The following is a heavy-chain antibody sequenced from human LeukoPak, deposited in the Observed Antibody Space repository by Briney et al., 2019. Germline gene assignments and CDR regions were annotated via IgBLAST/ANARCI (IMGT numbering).Heavy chain of an antibody. CDR1: GFTFSRYA. Sequence: GGSLRLSCAASGFTFSRYAMSWVRQAPGKGLEWVSGISGSAANTFYAGSVKGRFTISRDNSKSTLYLQLNNVSAEDTAIYYCSKGQELDDGVFESWGRGTLITVSS. V-gene: IGHV3-23*01. CDR3: SKGQELDDGVFES. CDR2: ISGSAANT. J-gene: IGHJ5*01. D-gene: IGHD1-1*01.